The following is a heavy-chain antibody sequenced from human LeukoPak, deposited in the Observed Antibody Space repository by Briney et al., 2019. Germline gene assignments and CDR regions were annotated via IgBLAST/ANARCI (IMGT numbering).Heavy chain of an antibody. V-gene: IGHV4-34*01. CDR2: INHSGST. CDR3: ARVTYVGFDY. CDR1: GGSFSGYY. Sequence: PSETLSLTCAVYGGSFSGYYWSWIRQPPGKGLEWIGEINHSGSTNYNPSLKSRVTISVDTSKNQFSLKLSSVTAADTAVYYCARVTYVGFDYWGQGTLVTVSS. D-gene: IGHD1-26*01. J-gene: IGHJ4*02.